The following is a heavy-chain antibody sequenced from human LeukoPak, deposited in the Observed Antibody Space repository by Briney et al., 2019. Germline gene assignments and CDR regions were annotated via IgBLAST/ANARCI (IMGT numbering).Heavy chain of an antibody. J-gene: IGHJ3*02. CDR2: ISGGGST. D-gene: IGHD1-26*01. CDR3: AKSRWETYAVRAFDI. Sequence: GGSLRLSCAASGFTFSSYAMSWVRQAPGQGLEWVSAISGGGSTYYADSVKGRFTISRDNSKNALYLQMHSLRAEDTAVYYCAKSRWETYAVRAFDIWGQGTMVTVSS. CDR1: GFTFSSYA. V-gene: IGHV3-23*01.